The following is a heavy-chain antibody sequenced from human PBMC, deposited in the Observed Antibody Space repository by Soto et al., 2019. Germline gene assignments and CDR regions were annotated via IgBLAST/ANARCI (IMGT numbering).Heavy chain of an antibody. V-gene: IGHV3-7*05. CDR3: ARVTIFGNRSGFDP. D-gene: IGHD3-3*01. Sequence: PGGSLRLSCAASGVTCSSYWMSWVRQAPGKGLEWVANIKQDGSEKYYVDSVKGRFTISRDNAKNSLYLQMNSLRAEDTAVYYCARVTIFGNRSGFDPWGQGTLVTVSS. CDR1: GVTCSSYW. CDR2: IKQDGSEK. J-gene: IGHJ5*02.